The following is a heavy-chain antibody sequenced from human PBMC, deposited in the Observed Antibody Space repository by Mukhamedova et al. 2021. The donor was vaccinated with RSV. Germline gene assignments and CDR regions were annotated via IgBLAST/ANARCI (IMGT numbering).Heavy chain of an antibody. CDR2: ISSSGSYI. V-gene: IGHV3-21*01. D-gene: IGHD1-26*01. J-gene: IGHJ4*02. CDR3: VSDFGWELHYFDY. Sequence: VRQAPGKGLEWVSSISSSGSYIYYADSVKGRFTISRDNARNSLYLQMNSLRAEDTAMYHCVSDFGWELHYFDYLGQGTLVTVSS.